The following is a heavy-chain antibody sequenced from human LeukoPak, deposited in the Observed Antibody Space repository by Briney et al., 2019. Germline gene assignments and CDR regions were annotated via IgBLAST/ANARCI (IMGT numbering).Heavy chain of an antibody. J-gene: IGHJ4*02. D-gene: IGHD5-24*01. CDR3: AGSRDGQSCIDY. Sequence: SETLSLTCAVYGGSFSGYYWSWIRQPPGKGLEWIGEINHSGSTNYNPSLKSRVTISVDTSKNQFSLKLGSVTAADTAVYYCAGSRDGQSCIDYWGQGTLVTVSS. CDR1: GGSFSGYY. V-gene: IGHV4-34*01. CDR2: INHSGST.